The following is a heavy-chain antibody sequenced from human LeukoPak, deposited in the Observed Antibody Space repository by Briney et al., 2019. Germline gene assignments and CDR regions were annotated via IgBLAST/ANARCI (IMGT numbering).Heavy chain of an antibody. CDR1: GXTFSSYG. J-gene: IGHJ4*02. CDR3: AKSYYYGISGPDKYAFDF. Sequence: HPGGSLRLSCAASGXTFSSYGMSWVRQAPGKGLEWVSAVSDSGGSTNYADSVKGRFIISRDNSKSTLYLQMNSLRAEGTAVYYCAKSYYYGISGPDKYAFDFWGQGTLVTVSS. D-gene: IGHD3-22*01. CDR2: VSDSGGST. V-gene: IGHV3-23*01.